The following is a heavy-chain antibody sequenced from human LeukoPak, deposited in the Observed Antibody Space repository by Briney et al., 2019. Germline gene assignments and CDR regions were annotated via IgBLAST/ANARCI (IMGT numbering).Heavy chain of an antibody. J-gene: IGHJ6*02. V-gene: IGHV4-34*01. Sequence: SETLSLTCAVYGGSFSGYYWSWIRQPPGKGLEWIGEINHSGSTNYNPSLKSRVTISVDTSKNQFSPKLSSVTAADTAVYYCARASDGMDVWGQGTTVTVSS. CDR1: GGSFSGYY. CDR3: ARASDGMDV. CDR2: INHSGST.